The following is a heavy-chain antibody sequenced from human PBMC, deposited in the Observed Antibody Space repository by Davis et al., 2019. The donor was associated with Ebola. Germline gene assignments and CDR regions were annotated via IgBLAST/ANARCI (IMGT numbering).Heavy chain of an antibody. V-gene: IGHV3-7*01. D-gene: IGHD3-10*01. Sequence: GESLKISCAASGFTFSSYAMSWVRQTPGKGLEWVANIKQDGSERYYVDSLKGRFTISRDNARNSLYLQMNSLRAEDTAVYHCARVSGNRLVYGVIPDYWGRGTLVTVSS. CDR2: IKQDGSER. J-gene: IGHJ4*02. CDR3: ARVSGNRLVYGVIPDY. CDR1: GFTFSSYA.